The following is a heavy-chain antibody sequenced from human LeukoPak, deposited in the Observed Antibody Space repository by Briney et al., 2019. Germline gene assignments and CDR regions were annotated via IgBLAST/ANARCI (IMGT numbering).Heavy chain of an antibody. V-gene: IGHV1-69*04. CDR1: GGTFSSYA. CDR3: ARDREVVPAAFDY. Sequence: PVKVCCKASGGTFSSYAIILVLQARGQGLDLMGRIIPILGIANYAQKFQGRVTITADKSTSTAYMELSSLRSEDTAVYYCARDREVVPAAFDYWGQGTLVTVSS. CDR2: IIPILGIA. J-gene: IGHJ4*02. D-gene: IGHD2-2*01.